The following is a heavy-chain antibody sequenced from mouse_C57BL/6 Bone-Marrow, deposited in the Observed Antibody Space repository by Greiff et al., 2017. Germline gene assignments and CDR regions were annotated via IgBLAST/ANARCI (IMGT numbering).Heavy chain of an antibody. D-gene: IGHD4-1*01. CDR2: ISSGSSTI. V-gene: IGHV5-17*01. Sequence: EVQGVESGGGLVKPGGSLKLSCAASGFTFSDSGMHWVRQAPEKGLEWVAYISSGSSTIYYADTVKGRFTISRANAKNTLFLQMTSLRSEDTAMYYCATTGTAYWGQGTLVTVSA. J-gene: IGHJ3*01. CDR1: GFTFSDSG. CDR3: ATTGTAY.